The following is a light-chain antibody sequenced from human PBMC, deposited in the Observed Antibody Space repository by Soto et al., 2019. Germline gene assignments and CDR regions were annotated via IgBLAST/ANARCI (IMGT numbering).Light chain of an antibody. V-gene: IGKV3-20*01. Sequence: EIVLTQSPGTLSLSPGERATLSCRASQSVSSSYLAWYQQKPGQAPRLLIYGASSRATGIPDRFSGSGSGTDFTLTISRLEPEDFAVYDCQQYGSSPPLTFGGGTKGEIK. CDR1: QSVSSSY. CDR2: GAS. J-gene: IGKJ4*01. CDR3: QQYGSSPPLT.